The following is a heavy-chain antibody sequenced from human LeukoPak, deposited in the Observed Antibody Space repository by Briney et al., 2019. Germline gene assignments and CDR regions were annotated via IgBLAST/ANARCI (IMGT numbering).Heavy chain of an antibody. V-gene: IGHV4-34*01. Sequence: SETLSLTCAVYGGSFSDYYWSWIRQPPGKGLEWIGEINHSGSTNYNPSLKSRVTISVDTSKNQFSLKLSSVTAADTAVYYCARVSYCGGDCGNWGWGTLVIVSS. CDR3: ARVSYCGGDCGN. CDR1: GGSFSDYY. CDR2: INHSGST. J-gene: IGHJ1*01. D-gene: IGHD2-21*02.